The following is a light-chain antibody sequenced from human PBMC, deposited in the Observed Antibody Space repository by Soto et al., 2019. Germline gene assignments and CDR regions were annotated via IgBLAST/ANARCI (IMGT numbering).Light chain of an antibody. CDR2: WAS. CDR3: QQYYSTPPT. CDR1: QSVLYSSNNKNY. J-gene: IGKJ1*01. V-gene: IGKV4-1*01. Sequence: DIVMTQSPDSLAVSLGVRATINCKSSQSVLYSSNNKNYLAWYQQKPGQPPKLLIDWASTRKSGVPDRFSGSGSGTDFTLTISSLQAEDVAVYYCQQYYSTPPTFGQGTKVEIQ.